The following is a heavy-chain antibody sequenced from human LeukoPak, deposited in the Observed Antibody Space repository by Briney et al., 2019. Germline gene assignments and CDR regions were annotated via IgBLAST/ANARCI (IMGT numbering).Heavy chain of an antibody. V-gene: IGHV4-34*01. CDR1: GGSFSGYY. Sequence: SETLSLTCAVSGGSFSGYYWSWIRQPPGKGLEGIGEINHSGSANYNPSLKSRVPIQLDQSKNQFSLKLSSVPAADTAVCYCARAHSIRSVVIISRFDYWGQGTLVSVSS. CDR3: ARAHSIRSVVIISRFDY. D-gene: IGHD3-3*01. CDR2: INHSGSA. J-gene: IGHJ4*02.